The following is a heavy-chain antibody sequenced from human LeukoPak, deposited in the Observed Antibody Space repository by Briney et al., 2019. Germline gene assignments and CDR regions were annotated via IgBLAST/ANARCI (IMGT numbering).Heavy chain of an antibody. J-gene: IGHJ3*02. Sequence: GGSLRLSCAASGFTFSNYAMTWFRQAPGKGLEWVSGITGSGISTYYADSVKGRFTISRDNSKNTLYLQMNTLRAEDTAIYYCAKDNTKTTIDALDIWGQGTMVTVSS. V-gene: IGHV3-23*01. CDR2: ITGSGIST. D-gene: IGHD4-17*01. CDR3: AKDNTKTTIDALDI. CDR1: GFTFSNYA.